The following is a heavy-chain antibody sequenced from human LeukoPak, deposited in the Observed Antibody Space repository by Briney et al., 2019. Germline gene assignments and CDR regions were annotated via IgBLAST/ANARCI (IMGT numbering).Heavy chain of an antibody. J-gene: IGHJ5*02. CDR3: AHDRAGIGFDP. CDR1: RFSLSTTGVG. D-gene: IGHD3-10*01. V-gene: IGHV2-5*01. CDR2: IYWNDDK. Sequence: SGPTLVNPTQTLTLTCTFSRFSLSTTGVGVTWVRQPPGKALEWLALIYWNDDKHYSPSLKTRLTITKDTSKNQVVLTMTNMDPVDTATYYCAHDRAGIGFDPWGQGTLVTVSS.